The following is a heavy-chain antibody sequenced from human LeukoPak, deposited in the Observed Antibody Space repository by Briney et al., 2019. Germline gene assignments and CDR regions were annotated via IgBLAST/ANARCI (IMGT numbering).Heavy chain of an antibody. J-gene: IGHJ6*03. V-gene: IGHV1-18*01. CDR1: GYTFTKYG. CDR2: ISPYNDNT. D-gene: IGHD3-10*01. Sequence: ASVKVSCKASGYTFTKYGINWVRQAPGQGLEWMGWISPYNDNTKYAQILQGRVTMTTDTSTSTAYMELRSLRSDDTAVYYCARGAIMVRGIITYLYYMDVWGKGTTVTISS. CDR3: ARGAIMVRGIITYLYYMDV.